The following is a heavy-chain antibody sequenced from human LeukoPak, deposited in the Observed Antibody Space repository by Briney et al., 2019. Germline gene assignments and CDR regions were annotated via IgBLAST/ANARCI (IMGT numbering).Heavy chain of an antibody. CDR3: ARRSVVVVAATRKAFDI. J-gene: IGHJ3*02. D-gene: IGHD2-15*01. Sequence: SETLSLTCAVHGGSFSGYYWSWIRQPPGKGLEWIGEINHSGSTNYNPSLKSRVTISVDTSKNQFSLKLSSVTAADTAVYYCARRSVVVVAATRKAFDIWGQGTMVTVSS. CDR2: INHSGST. V-gene: IGHV4-34*01. CDR1: GGSFSGYY.